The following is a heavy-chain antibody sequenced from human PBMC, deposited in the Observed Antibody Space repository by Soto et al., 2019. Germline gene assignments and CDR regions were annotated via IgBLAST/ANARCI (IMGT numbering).Heavy chain of an antibody. D-gene: IGHD3-10*01. CDR3: ARSLPYYGSGSYYNRGHWFDP. J-gene: IGHJ5*02. CDR1: GGSFSGYY. CDR2: INHSGST. V-gene: IGHV4-34*01. Sequence: SETLSLTCAVYGGSFSGYYWSWIRQPPGKGLEWIGEINHSGSTNYNPSLKSRVTISVDTSKNQFSLKLSSVTAADTAVYYCARSLPYYGSGSYYNRGHWFDPWGQGTLVTVSS.